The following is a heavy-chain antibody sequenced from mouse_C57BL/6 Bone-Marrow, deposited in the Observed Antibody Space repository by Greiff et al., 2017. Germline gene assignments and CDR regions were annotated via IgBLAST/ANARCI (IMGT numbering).Heavy chain of an antibody. Sequence: EVKLMESGGGLVKPGGSLKLSCAASGFTFSSYAMSWVRQTPEKRLEWVATISDGGSYTSYPDNVKGRFTISRDNAKNNLYLQMSHLKSEDTAMYYCARDGGWLLPSWFAYWGQGTLVTVSA. J-gene: IGHJ3*01. CDR3: ARDGGWLLPSWFAY. CDR2: ISDGGSYT. D-gene: IGHD2-3*01. V-gene: IGHV5-4*01. CDR1: GFTFSSYA.